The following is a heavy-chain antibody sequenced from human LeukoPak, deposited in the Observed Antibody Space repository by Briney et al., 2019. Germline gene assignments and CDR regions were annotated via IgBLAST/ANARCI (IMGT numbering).Heavy chain of an antibody. D-gene: IGHD5-18*01. CDR1: GGSFSGYY. CDR3: ARQSGGAYRYWPRYYFDY. CDR2: INHSGST. Sequence: PSETLSLTCAVYGGSFSGYYWSWIRQPPGKGLEWIGEINHSGSTNYNPSLKSRVTISVDTSKNQFSLRLSSVTAADTAVYYCARQSGGAYRYWPRYYFDYWGQGTLVAVSS. V-gene: IGHV4-34*01. J-gene: IGHJ4*02.